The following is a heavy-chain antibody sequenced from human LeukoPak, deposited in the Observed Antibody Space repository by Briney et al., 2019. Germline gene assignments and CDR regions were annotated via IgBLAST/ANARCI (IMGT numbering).Heavy chain of an antibody. CDR3: AKDGGWYWTHYYYYMDV. CDR2: IRYDGSNK. D-gene: IGHD6-19*01. CDR1: GFTFSSYD. Sequence: GGSLRLSCAASGFTFSSYDMHWVRQAPGKGLEWVAFIRYDGSNKYYADSVKGRFTISRDNSKNTLYLQMNSLRAEDTAVYYCAKDGGWYWTHYYYYMDVWGKGTTVTISS. J-gene: IGHJ6*03. V-gene: IGHV3-30*02.